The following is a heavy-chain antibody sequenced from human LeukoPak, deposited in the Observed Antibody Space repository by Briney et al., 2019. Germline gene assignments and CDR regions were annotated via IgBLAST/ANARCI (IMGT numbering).Heavy chain of an antibody. CDR2: IYYSGST. J-gene: IGHJ4*02. CDR1: GGSINSNGYY. V-gene: IGHV4-39*07. Sequence: SETLSLTCTVSGGSINSNGYYWGWIRQPPGKGLEWIGSIYYSGSTYYNPSLKSRVTISVDTSKNQFSLKLSSVTAADTAVYYCARDIRYCSGGSCYVLWGQGTLVTVSS. CDR3: ARDIRYCSGGSCYVL. D-gene: IGHD2-15*01.